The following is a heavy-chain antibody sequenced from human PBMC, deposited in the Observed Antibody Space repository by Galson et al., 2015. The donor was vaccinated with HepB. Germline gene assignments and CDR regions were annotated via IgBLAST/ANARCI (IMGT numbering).Heavy chain of an antibody. D-gene: IGHD6-19*01. J-gene: IGHJ4*02. CDR1: GFTFSDAW. CDR2: IKVKVDGGTT. CDR3: TTDLGSGWYAR. Sequence: SLRLSCAASGFTFSDAWMSWVRQAPGKGLEWIGFIKVKVDGGTTDYAAPVKGRFTILRDDSKNTLYLQMDSLKTEDTAVYYCTTDLGSGWYARWGQGIPVTVSS. V-gene: IGHV3-15*01.